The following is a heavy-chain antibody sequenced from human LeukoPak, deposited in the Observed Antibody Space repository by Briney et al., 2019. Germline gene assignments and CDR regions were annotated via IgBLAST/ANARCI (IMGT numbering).Heavy chain of an antibody. Sequence: GGSLRLSCAASGFTFSSYAMHWVRQAPGKGLEYVSAISSNGGSTYYANSVKGRFTISRDNSKNTLYLQMGSLRAEDMAVYYCARSIAVAGFHDYWGQGTLVTVSS. CDR1: GFTFSSYA. D-gene: IGHD6-19*01. J-gene: IGHJ4*02. V-gene: IGHV3-64*01. CDR2: ISSNGGST. CDR3: ARSIAVAGFHDY.